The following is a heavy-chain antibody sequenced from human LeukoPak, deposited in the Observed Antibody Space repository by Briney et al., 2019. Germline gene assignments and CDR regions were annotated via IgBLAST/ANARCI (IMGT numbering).Heavy chain of an antibody. CDR3: ATGAQYGLRGVAYFYYMHV. CDR2: VNPRNGGT. D-gene: IGHD3-10*01. CDR1: GGTFSSYA. V-gene: IGHV1-2*02. Sequence: GASVKVSCKASGGTFSSYAISWVRQAPGHGLEWMGWVNPRNGGTHSAQKFQGRVSMTGDTSITTAYMELTGLTSDDTAVYYCATGAQYGLRGVAYFYYMHVWGTGTTVTVSS. J-gene: IGHJ6*03.